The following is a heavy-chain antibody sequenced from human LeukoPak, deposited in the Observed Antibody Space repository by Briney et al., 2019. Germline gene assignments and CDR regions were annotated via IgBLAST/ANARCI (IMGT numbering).Heavy chain of an antibody. V-gene: IGHV3-21*01. CDR2: ISSSSSYI. CDR3: ARPGIAAAGTDY. Sequence: GGSLRLSCAASGFTFSSYSMNWVRQAPGKGLEWVSSISSSSSYIYYADSVKGRFTISRDNAKNSLYLQMNSQRAEDTAVYYCARPGIAAAGTDYWGQGTPVTVSS. CDR1: GFTFSSYS. D-gene: IGHD6-13*01. J-gene: IGHJ4*02.